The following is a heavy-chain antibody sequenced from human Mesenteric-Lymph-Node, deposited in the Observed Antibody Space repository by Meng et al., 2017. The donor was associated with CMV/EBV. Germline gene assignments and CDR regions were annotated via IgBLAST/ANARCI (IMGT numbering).Heavy chain of an antibody. V-gene: IGHV4-59*01. D-gene: IGHD4-17*01. CDR2: IYYSGST. Sequence: GSLRLSCTVSGSSMSRYYWSWIRQPPGKGLEWIGYIYYSGSTNYNPSLKSRVTISVDTSKNQFSLKLSSVTAADTAVYYCARSWVNGDYVFYFDYWGQGTLVTVSS. J-gene: IGHJ4*02. CDR1: GSSMSRYY. CDR3: ARSWVNGDYVFYFDY.